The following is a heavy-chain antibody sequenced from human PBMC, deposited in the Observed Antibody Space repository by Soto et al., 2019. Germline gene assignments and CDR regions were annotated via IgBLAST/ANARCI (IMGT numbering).Heavy chain of an antibody. D-gene: IGHD6-13*01. Sequence: QVQLVQSGAEEKKPGASVKVSCKASGYTFTSYAMHWVRQAPGQRLEWMGWINAGNGNTKYSQKFQGRVTITRDTSASRAYMELSSMSSEDTAVYYCARGSGYSSSWYEYYYYGMDVWGQGTTVTVSS. J-gene: IGHJ6*02. CDR2: INAGNGNT. V-gene: IGHV1-3*05. CDR3: ARGSGYSSSWYEYYYYGMDV. CDR1: GYTFTSYA.